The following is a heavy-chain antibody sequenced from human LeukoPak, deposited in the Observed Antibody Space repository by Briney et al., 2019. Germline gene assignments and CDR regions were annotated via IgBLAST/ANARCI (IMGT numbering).Heavy chain of an antibody. J-gene: IGHJ4*02. CDR1: GFTFSSSG. CDR2: ISFDGTNK. V-gene: IGHV3-30*18. CDR3: AKDLVVSTTYFDY. Sequence: GGSPRLSCAASGFTFSSSGMHWVRQAPGKGLEWVAVISFDGTNKHYVDSVKGRFTISGENSKNTLYLQMSSLTPEDTAVYYCAKDLVVSTTYFDYWGQGTPVTVSS. D-gene: IGHD1-26*01.